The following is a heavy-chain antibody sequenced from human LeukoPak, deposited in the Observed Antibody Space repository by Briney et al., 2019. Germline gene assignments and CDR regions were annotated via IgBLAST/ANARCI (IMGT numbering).Heavy chain of an antibody. CDR2: IDWDDDK. CDR3: ARPRAGSSWDFDY. D-gene: IGHD6-6*01. V-gene: IGHV2-70*11. Sequence: SGPTLVNPTQTLTLTCTFSGFSLSTSGMCVSWIRQPPGKALEWLARIDWDDDKYYSTSLKTRLTISKDTSKNQVVLTLTNMDPVDTAPYYCARPRAGSSWDFDYWGQGTLVTVSS. CDR1: GFSLSTSGMC. J-gene: IGHJ4*02.